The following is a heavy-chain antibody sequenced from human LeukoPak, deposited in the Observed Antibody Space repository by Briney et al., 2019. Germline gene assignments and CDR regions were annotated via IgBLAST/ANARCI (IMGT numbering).Heavy chain of an antibody. D-gene: IGHD7-27*01. J-gene: IGHJ4*02. CDR3: ARDQTGDIDFDY. CDR2: TYYRSKWSY. V-gene: IGHV6-1*01. CDR1: GDSVSSNSAA. Sequence: SQTLSLTCAISGDSVSSNSAAWNWIRQSPSRGLEWLGRTYYRSKWSYDYAVSLKSRITIIPDTSRNQFSLQLNSVTPEDTAVYYCARDQTGDIDFDYWGQGTLVTVSS.